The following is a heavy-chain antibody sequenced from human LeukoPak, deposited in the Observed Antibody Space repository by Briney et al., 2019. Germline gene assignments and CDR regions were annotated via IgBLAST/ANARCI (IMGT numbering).Heavy chain of an antibody. CDR1: GDSISRSSYY. CDR2: VSYSGNT. CDR3: ARKVSSGWAPFDY. J-gene: IGHJ4*02. D-gene: IGHD6-19*01. V-gene: IGHV4-39*01. Sequence: SETLSLTCTVSGDSISRSSYYWGWIRQPPGKTLEWIGSVSYSGNTYYNPSLKSRLTISVDTSKNQFSLKLTSVTAADTAVYYCARKVSSGWAPFDYRGQGTLVSVSS.